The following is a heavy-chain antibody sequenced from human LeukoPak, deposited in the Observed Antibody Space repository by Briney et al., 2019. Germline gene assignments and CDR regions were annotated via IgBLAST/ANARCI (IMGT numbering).Heavy chain of an antibody. CDR2: MNPNSGNT. Sequence: DSVKVSCKASGYTFTAHDINWVRQAPGQGLEWMGWMNPNSGNTGYAQKFQGRVTITRNTSISTAYLEVSSLRSEDTAVYYCARLVNQFDYVTSRFDYWGPGTLVTVSS. CDR3: ARLVNQFDYVTSRFDY. J-gene: IGHJ4*02. D-gene: IGHD4-17*01. V-gene: IGHV1-8*02. CDR1: GYTFTAHD.